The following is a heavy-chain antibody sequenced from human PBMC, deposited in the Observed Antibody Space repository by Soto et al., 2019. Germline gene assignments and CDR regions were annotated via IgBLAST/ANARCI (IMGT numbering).Heavy chain of an antibody. CDR3: ARHKGTSSRYLLPDF. D-gene: IGHD6-13*01. J-gene: IGHJ4*02. CDR2: IYYSGNA. CDR1: GGSITSRSYY. V-gene: IGHV4-39*01. Sequence: PSETLSLTCTVSGGSITSRSYYWGWIRQPPGKGLEWIGSIYYSGNAYYNPSLKSRVAVSVDTSKNQFSLKVTSVTATDTAVYYCARHKGTSSRYLLPDFWGQGTLVTVSS.